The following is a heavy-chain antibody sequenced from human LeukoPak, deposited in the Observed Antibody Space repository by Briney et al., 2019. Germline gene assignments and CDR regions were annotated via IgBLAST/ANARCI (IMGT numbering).Heavy chain of an antibody. CDR3: AREGGFYRPLDY. CDR2: VHLDGRT. J-gene: IGHJ4*02. CDR1: GGSISSSSYY. V-gene: IGHV4-39*07. Sequence: SETLSLTCTVSGGSISSSSYYWGWIRQPPGKGLEWIGEVHLDGRTNYNPSLKSRLTMSVDLSENHISLKLTSVTAADTAVYYCAREGGFYRPLDYSGQGTLVTVFS. D-gene: IGHD3-3*01.